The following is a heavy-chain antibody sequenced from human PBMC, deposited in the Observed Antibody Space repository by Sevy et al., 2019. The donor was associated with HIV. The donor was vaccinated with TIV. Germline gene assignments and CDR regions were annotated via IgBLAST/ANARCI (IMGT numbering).Heavy chain of an antibody. CDR3: TRQKTVGESSDYGMDV. CDR2: IRHKGDNYAT. Sequence: GGSPRLSCAASGFIFSDSTVYWVRQASGKGLEWVARIRHKGDNYATAYVDSVKGRFTISRDDSKNTAHLQMDSLKIEDTAFYYCTRQKTVGESSDYGMDVWGQGTTVTVSS. D-gene: IGHD1-26*01. J-gene: IGHJ6*02. V-gene: IGHV3-73*01. CDR1: GFIFSDST.